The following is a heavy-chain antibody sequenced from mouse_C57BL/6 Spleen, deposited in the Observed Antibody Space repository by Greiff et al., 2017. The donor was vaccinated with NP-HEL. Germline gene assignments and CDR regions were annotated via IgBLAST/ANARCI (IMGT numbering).Heavy chain of an antibody. CDR1: GYSFPDYN. CDR3: ARGRVYYGIYAMDY. D-gene: IGHD1-1*01. CDR2: INPNYGTT. Sequence: VQLQQSGPELVKPGASVKISCKASGYSFPDYNMNWVKQSHGKSLEWIGVINPNYGTTSYNQKFKGKATLTVDQSSSTAYMQLTSLTSEDSAVYYCARGRVYYGIYAMDYWGQGTSVTVSS. V-gene: IGHV1-39*01. J-gene: IGHJ4*01.